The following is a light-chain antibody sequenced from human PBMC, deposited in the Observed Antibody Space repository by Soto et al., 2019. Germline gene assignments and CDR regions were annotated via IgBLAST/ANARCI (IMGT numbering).Light chain of an antibody. V-gene: IGLV1-51*01. J-gene: IGLJ2*01. CDR3: GTWDSSLSADV. CDR2: DNN. CDR1: SSNIGNNY. Sequence: QSLLTQPPSVSAAPGQKVTISCSGSSSNIGNNYVSWYQQLPGTAPKLLIYDNNKRPSGIPDRFSGSKSGTSATLGITGLQTGDEADYYCGTWDSSLSADVFGGGTQLTVL.